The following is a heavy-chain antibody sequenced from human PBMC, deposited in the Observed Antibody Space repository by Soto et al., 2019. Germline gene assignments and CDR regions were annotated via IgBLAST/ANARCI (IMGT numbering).Heavy chain of an antibody. CDR3: AIGAGWFDP. J-gene: IGHJ5*02. V-gene: IGHV3-23*01. CDR1: GFTFSSSA. CDR2: ISGGGDST. Sequence: GSLRRAGAASGFTFSSSAMSWVRQAPGKGLEWVSAISGGGDSTYYGDSVKGRFTVSRDDSKNTLYLQMNSLRADDKAVYFCAIGAGWFDPWGQGTPVTVYS. D-gene: IGHD3-3*01.